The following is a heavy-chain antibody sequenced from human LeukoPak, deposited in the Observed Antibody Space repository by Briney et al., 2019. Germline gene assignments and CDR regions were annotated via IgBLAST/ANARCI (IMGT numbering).Heavy chain of an antibody. J-gene: IGHJ4*02. CDR1: GYTFTGYY. CDR2: INPNSGST. Sequence: ASVKVSCKASGYTFTGYYMHWVRQAPGQGLEWMGWINPNSGSTNYAQKFQGRVTMTRDTSISTAYMELSRLRSDDPAVYYCARDRSGSYSFDYWGQGTLVTVSS. CDR3: ARDRSGSYSFDY. V-gene: IGHV1-2*02. D-gene: IGHD1-26*01.